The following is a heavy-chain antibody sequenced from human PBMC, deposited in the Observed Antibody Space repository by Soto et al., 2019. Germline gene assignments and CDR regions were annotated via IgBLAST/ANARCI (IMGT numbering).Heavy chain of an antibody. CDR1: GGSISSSNW. Sequence: QVQLQESGPGLVKPSGTLSLTCAVSGGSISSSNWWSWVRQPPGKGLEWIGEIYHSGSTNYNPSLKRRXXVXVXXAQNQFSLKLRSVTAADTAVYYCARGIGGCRHFAYGGQGTLVTVSS. V-gene: IGHV4-4*02. CDR2: IYHSGST. CDR3: ARGIGGCRHFAY. D-gene: IGHD2-15*01. J-gene: IGHJ4*02.